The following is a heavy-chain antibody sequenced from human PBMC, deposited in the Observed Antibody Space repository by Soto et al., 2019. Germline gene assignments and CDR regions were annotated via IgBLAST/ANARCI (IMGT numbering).Heavy chain of an antibody. Sequence: GGSLRLSCAASGFTFSSYAMSWVRQAPGKGLEWVSAISGSGGSTYYADSVKGRFTISRDNSKNTLYLQMNSLRAEDTAVYYCAKVPFGPYSYGQPLDYWGQGTLVTVSS. CDR3: AKVPFGPYSYGQPLDY. CDR1: GFTFSSYA. V-gene: IGHV3-23*01. D-gene: IGHD5-18*01. J-gene: IGHJ4*02. CDR2: ISGSGGST.